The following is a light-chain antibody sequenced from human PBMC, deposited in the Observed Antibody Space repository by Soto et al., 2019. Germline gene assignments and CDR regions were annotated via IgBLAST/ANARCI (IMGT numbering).Light chain of an antibody. CDR3: QQYNKWPLT. CDR1: ESVSNN. CDR2: GAS. Sequence: IVLTQSAATLSVYQGERATLSCRASESVSNNLAWYQQKPGQAPRLLIFGASARATGIPARFSGSGSGTEFTLTISSLQSEDFAVYYCQQYNKWPLTFGGGTKVEIK. V-gene: IGKV3-15*01. J-gene: IGKJ4*01.